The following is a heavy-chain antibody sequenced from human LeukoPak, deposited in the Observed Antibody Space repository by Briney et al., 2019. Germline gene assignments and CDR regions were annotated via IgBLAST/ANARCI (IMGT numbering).Heavy chain of an antibody. V-gene: IGHV1-69*13. CDR1: GGTFSSYA. CDR2: IIPIFGTA. D-gene: IGHD5-12*01. Sequence: ASVKVSCKASGGTFSSYAISWVRQAPGQGLEWMGGIIPIFGTANYAQKFQGRVTITADESTSTAYMELSSLRSEDTAVYYCARCPLRYSGYDVWFDPWGQGTLVTVSP. CDR3: ARCPLRYSGYDVWFDP. J-gene: IGHJ5*02.